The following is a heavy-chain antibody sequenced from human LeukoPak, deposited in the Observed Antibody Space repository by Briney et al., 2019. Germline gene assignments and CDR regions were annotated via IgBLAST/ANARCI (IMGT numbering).Heavy chain of an antibody. J-gene: IGHJ6*02. CDR1: GDSVCSNSAA. Sequence: SQTLSRTCAISGDSVCSNSAAWNWLRQSPSRGLEWLGRTYDRSKWYNDYAVSVKSRITINPDTSKNQFSLQLNSVTPEDTAVYYCARIRARRSSSSCYDRSPYGMDVWGQGTTVTVSS. CDR3: ARIRARRSSSSCYDRSPYGMDV. V-gene: IGHV6-1*01. CDR2: TYDRSKWYN. D-gene: IGHD6-13*01.